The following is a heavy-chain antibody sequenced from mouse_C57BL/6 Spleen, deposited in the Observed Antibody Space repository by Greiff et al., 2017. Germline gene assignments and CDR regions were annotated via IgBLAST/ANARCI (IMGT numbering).Heavy chain of an antibody. V-gene: IGHV1-42*01. CDR1: GYSFTGYY. J-gene: IGHJ4*01. D-gene: IGHD2-2*01. Sequence: VQLQQSGPELVKPGASVKISCKASGYSFTGYYMNWVKQSPEKSLEWIGEINPSTGGTTYNQKFKAKATLTVDKSSSTAYMQLKSLTSEDSAVYYCARRGLRHYAMDYWGQGTSVTVSS. CDR3: ARRGLRHYAMDY. CDR2: INPSTGGT.